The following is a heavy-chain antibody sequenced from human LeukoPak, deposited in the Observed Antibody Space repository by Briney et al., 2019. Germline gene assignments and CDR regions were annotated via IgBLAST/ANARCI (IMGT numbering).Heavy chain of an antibody. D-gene: IGHD3-10*01. J-gene: IGHJ4*02. CDR1: GGSVSSSSYY. CDR2: IYYSGST. CDR3: ARHQSYGSGTYYAPFDR. V-gene: IGHV4-39*01. Sequence: NPSETLSLTCTVSGGSVSSSSYYWGWIRQPPMKGLEWIGSIYYSGSTEYNLSLKSRVTISVDTSRNQFSLKLSSVTAADTAVYYCARHQSYGSGTYYAPFDRWGQGILVTVSS.